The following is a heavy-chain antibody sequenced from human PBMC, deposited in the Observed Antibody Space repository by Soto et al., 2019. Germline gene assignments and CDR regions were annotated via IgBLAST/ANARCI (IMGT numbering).Heavy chain of an antibody. CDR3: ARGRYNWNDAPINDC. D-gene: IGHD1-1*01. Sequence: SETLSLTCTVSGGSISSGDYYWSWIRQPPGKGLECIGYIYYSGSTNYSPSLKSRVTISVDTSKNQFSLKLTSVTAADTAVYYCARGRYNWNDAPINDCWGQGTLVTVSS. CDR2: IYYSGST. J-gene: IGHJ4*02. V-gene: IGHV4-30-4*01. CDR1: GGSISSGDYY.